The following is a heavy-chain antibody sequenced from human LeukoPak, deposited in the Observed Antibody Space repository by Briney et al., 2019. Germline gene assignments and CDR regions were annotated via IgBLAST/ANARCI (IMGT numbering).Heavy chain of an antibody. CDR2: IYYSGST. CDR1: GGSLSTTGYY. J-gene: IGHJ4*02. Sequence: SETLSLTCTVYGGSLSTTGYYWGWIRQPPGEGLEWIGIIYYSGSTYYNPSLKSRVTLSVDASRNHFSLKLSSVTAADTTVYYCARLSYCIGGTCFHDNCGQGTLVTVSS. CDR3: ARLSYCIGGTCFHDN. V-gene: IGHV4-39*02. D-gene: IGHD2-15*01.